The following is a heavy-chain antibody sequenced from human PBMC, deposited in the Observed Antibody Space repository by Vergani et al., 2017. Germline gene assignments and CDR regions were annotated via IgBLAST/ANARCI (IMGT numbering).Heavy chain of an antibody. CDR3: ARVYDSALSLFDR. CDR1: GYTFTRYG. V-gene: IGHV1-18*01. J-gene: IGHJ5*02. CDR2: ISAYNGNT. Sequence: QVQLVQSGAEVKKPGASVKVSCKASGYTFTRYGIRWVRQAPGQGLEWRGWISAYNGNTNYAQKLQGRVTMTTDTSTSTASMELRSLRSDYTAVYYCARVYDSALSLFDRWGQGTLVTVSS. D-gene: IGHD3-22*01.